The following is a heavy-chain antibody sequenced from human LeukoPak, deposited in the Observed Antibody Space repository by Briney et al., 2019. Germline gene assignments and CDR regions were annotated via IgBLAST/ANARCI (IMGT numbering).Heavy chain of an antibody. CDR2: ISYDGGNK. Sequence: GGSLRLSCAASGFTFRSYWMSWVRQAPGKGLEWVAVISYDGGNKYYADSVKGRFTISRDNSKNTLYLQMNSLRAEDTAVYYCAGEEAVRIQLWSSYYYYGMDVWGQGTTVTVSS. D-gene: IGHD5-18*01. CDR3: AGEEAVRIQLWSSYYYYGMDV. V-gene: IGHV3-30-3*01. CDR1: GFTFRSYW. J-gene: IGHJ6*02.